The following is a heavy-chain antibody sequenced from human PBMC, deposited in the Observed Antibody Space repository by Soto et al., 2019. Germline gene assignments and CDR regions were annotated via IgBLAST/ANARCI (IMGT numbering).Heavy chain of an antibody. V-gene: IGHV3-23*01. J-gene: IGHJ6*02. CDR1: GFIFSSYA. D-gene: IGHD3-10*01. CDR2: ITAGGGST. CDR3: AKHSGEAGAVFYYYGMDV. Sequence: EVQLLESGGALVQPGGSLRLSCAASGFIFSSYAMAWVRQAPGKGLEWVSTITAGGGSTYYADSVKGRFTISRDNSKNTLYLQMNSLRVEDTAVYYCAKHSGEAGAVFYYYGMDVWGQGTTVTVSS.